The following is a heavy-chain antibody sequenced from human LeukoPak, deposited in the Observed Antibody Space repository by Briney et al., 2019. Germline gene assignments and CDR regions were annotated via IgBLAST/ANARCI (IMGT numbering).Heavy chain of an antibody. CDR3: AREGGSGSYYNIYYFDY. CDR1: GFTFSGYA. J-gene: IGHJ4*02. CDR2: ISYDGSNK. V-gene: IGHV3-30-3*01. D-gene: IGHD3-10*01. Sequence: PGGSLRLSCAASGFTFSGYAMHWVRQAPGKGLEWVAVISYDGSNKYYADSVKGRFTISRDNSKNTLYLQMNSLRAEDTAVYYCAREGGSGSYYNIYYFDYWGQGTLVTVSS.